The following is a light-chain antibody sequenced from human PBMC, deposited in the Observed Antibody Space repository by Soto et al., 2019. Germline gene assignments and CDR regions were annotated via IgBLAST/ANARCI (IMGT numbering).Light chain of an antibody. J-gene: IGLJ2*01. CDR2: GNS. CDR1: SSNIGAGYE. Sequence: QPVLTQPPSVSGAPGQRVTISCTGSSSNIGAGYEVHWYQQLPGTAPKLLIYGNSNRPSGVPDRFSGSKSGTSASLAITGLQAEDEADYYCQSYDSSLYVVFGGGTKVTVL. V-gene: IGLV1-40*01. CDR3: QSYDSSLYVV.